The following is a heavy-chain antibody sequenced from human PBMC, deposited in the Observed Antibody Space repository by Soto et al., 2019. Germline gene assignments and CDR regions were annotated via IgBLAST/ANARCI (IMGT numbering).Heavy chain of an antibody. CDR3: ARDYDYRGYPRYYCDS. Sequence: QVQLVESGGGVVQPGRSLRLSCAASGFTFSSYGMHWVRQAPGKGLEWVAGIWYDGSNKYYADSVKGRFTISRDKSKHTRDRQMNSLRAEDTAVYYCARDYDYRGYPRYYCDSWGQGTLFPVSS. CDR1: GFTFSSYG. J-gene: IGHJ4*02. D-gene: IGHD3-22*01. CDR2: IWYDGSNK. V-gene: IGHV3-33*01.